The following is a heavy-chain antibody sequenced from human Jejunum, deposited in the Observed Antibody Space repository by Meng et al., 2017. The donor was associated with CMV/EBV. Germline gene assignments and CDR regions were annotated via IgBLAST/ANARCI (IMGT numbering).Heavy chain of an antibody. J-gene: IGHJ3*02. CDR1: IS. V-gene: IGHV3-53*01. Sequence: ISISWVRQAPGKGLRWVSVLYSGGTTYYADSVKGRFTISRDNSKNTLYLQMNSLRAEDTAVYYCAREGTGYCSSSSCPEGLGVFDIWGQGTMVTVSS. D-gene: IGHD2-15*01. CDR2: LYSGGTT. CDR3: AREGTGYCSSSSCPEGLGVFDI.